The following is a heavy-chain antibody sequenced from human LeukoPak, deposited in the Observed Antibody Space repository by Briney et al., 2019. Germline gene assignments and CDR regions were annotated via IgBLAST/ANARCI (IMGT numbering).Heavy chain of an antibody. D-gene: IGHD1-26*01. V-gene: IGHV3-30*18. J-gene: IGHJ4*02. CDR2: ISYDGSSK. CDR3: AKGDWELGSTGYFDY. Sequence: GRSLRLSCAASGFTFSSYAMHWVRQAPGKGLEWVAVISYDGSSKYYADSVKGRFTISRDNSKNTLYVQMNSLRPEDTAVYYCAKGDWELGSTGYFDYWGQGTLVTVSS. CDR1: GFTFSSYA.